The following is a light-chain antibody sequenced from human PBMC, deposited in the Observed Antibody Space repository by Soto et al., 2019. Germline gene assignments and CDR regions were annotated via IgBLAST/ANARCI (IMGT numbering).Light chain of an antibody. V-gene: IGKV1-39*01. CDR1: QDIIRN. J-gene: IGKJ5*01. Sequence: DIQMTQSPSSLSASVGDGVTITCRASQDIIRNLNWYQHKPGTAPRLLIYAASTLQRGVPARFTGSGSGTDFTLTISGLQPEDFATYYCQYSYNMPVAFGQGTRLDIK. CDR3: QYSYNMPVA. CDR2: AAS.